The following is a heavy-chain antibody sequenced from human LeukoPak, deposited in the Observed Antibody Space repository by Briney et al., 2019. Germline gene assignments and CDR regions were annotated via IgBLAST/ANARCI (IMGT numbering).Heavy chain of an antibody. V-gene: IGHV4-4*07. D-gene: IGHD2-21*02. CDR1: GGSLSGYW. J-gene: IGHJ4*02. Sequence: SETLSLTCTVSGGSLSGYWWSWIRQPAGKALECIGRIYSSGSTNYNPSLESRVTISVDTSKNQFSLKLSSVTAADTAVYYCARAVVTVTTYYFDYWGQGTLVTVSS. CDR2: IYSSGST. CDR3: ARAVVTVTTYYFDY.